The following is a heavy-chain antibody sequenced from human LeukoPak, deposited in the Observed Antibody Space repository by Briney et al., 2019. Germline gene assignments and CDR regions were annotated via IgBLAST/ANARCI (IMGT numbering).Heavy chain of an antibody. CDR3: AKWSSGSPGDY. D-gene: IGHD1-26*01. CDR1: GFTFSSYA. CDR2: ISGSGGST. Sequence: PGGSLRLSCAASGFTFSSYAMSWVRQAPGKGLERVSGISGSGGSTYYADSVKGRFTISRDNSKSTLYLQMNSLRAEDTAVYYCAKWSSGSPGDYWGQGTLVTVSS. J-gene: IGHJ4*02. V-gene: IGHV3-23*01.